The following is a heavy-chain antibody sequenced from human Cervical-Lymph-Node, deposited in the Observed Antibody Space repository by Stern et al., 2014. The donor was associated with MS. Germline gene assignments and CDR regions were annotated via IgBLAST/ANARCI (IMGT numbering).Heavy chain of an antibody. CDR1: GFTVSRDY. D-gene: IGHD1-1*01. J-gene: IGHJ4*02. CDR2: ITNAGST. Sequence: EVHLVESGGGVIQPGGSLRLSCTASGFTVSRDYMTWVRQAPGQGLEWVTLITNAGSTFYTDAVKCRFTISRDDSKNTVYLHMTSLRAEDTAMYYCARDTSSPERSDWWGQGTLVTVSS. V-gene: IGHV3-53*01. CDR3: ARDTSSPERSDW.